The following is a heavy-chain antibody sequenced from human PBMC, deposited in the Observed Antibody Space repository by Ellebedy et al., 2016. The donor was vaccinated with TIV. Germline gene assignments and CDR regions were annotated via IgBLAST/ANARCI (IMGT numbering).Heavy chain of an antibody. J-gene: IGHJ3*01. CDR3: ARDPVGVGPAFDV. D-gene: IGHD4-23*01. Sequence: PGGSLRLSCAASGLTFSSHAMSWVRQAPGKGLEWVSSITESCGNTNYADSVKGRFTISSDNSKDTLYLQMNSLRAEDTAIYYCARDPVGVGPAFDVWGQGTMVTVSS. CDR1: GLTFSSHA. V-gene: IGHV3-23*01. CDR2: ITESCGNT.